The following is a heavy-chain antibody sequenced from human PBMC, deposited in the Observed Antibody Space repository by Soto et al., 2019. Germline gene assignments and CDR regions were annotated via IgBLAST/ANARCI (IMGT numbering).Heavy chain of an antibody. D-gene: IGHD5-12*01. CDR1: GFSLTTSGEG. CDR2: IYWNDDK. Sequence: QITLKESGPTLVKPTQTLTLTCTFSGFSLTTSGEGVGWIRQPPGKALEWLTVIYWNDDKGYSPSLKSRLTITQDTSNNQVVLTMTNMDPVDTATYYCAHRSGGYNYFDYWGQGTLVTVSS. J-gene: IGHJ4*02. CDR3: AHRSGGYNYFDY. V-gene: IGHV2-5*01.